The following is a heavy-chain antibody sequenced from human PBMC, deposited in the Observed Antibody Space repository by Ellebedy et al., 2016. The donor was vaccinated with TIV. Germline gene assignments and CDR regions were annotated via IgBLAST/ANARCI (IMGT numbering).Heavy chain of an antibody. D-gene: IGHD3-3*01. V-gene: IGHV3-48*02. CDR1: GFTFSSYS. J-gene: IGHJ6*02. Sequence: PGGSLRLSCAASGFTFSSYSMNWVRQAPGKGLEWVSYISSSSSTIYYAGSVKCRFTISRDNAKNSLYLQMNSMRDKDTAVYYCSRGPYDSTSYAMDVWGQGTTVTVSS. CDR3: SRGPYDSTSYAMDV. CDR2: ISSSSSTI.